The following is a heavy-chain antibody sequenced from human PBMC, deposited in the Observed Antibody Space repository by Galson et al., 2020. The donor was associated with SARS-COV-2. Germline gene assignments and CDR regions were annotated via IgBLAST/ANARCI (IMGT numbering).Heavy chain of an antibody. J-gene: IGHJ4*02. Sequence: SETLSLTCAVSGGSISSNDWWSWVRQPPGQGLEWSGEIYHSGSTNYNPSLKSRVTISIDTSKNQFSLEVSSVTAADTAVYYCARGRDYIWGKWGQGTLVTVSS. D-gene: IGHD3-16*01. CDR1: GGSISSNDW. CDR2: IYHSGST. CDR3: ARGRDYIWGK. V-gene: IGHV4-4*02.